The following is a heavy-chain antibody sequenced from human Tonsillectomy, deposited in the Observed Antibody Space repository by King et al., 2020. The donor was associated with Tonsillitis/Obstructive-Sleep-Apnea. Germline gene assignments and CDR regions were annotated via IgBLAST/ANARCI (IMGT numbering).Heavy chain of an antibody. J-gene: IGHJ5*02. CDR2: IIPIFGTA. CDR3: APQLYSYGTNWFDP. CDR1: GGTFSSYA. Sequence: QLVQSGAEVKKPGSSVKVSCKASGGTFSSYAISWVRQAPGQGLEWMGGIIPIFGTANYAQKFQGRVTLTADESTSTAYMELSSLRSEDTAVYYCAPQLYSYGTNWFDPWGQGTLVTVSS. D-gene: IGHD5-18*01. V-gene: IGHV1-69*01.